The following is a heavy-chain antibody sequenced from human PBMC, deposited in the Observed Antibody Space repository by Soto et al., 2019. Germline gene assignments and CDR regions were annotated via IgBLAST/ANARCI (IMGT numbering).Heavy chain of an antibody. CDR3: AAATTWNFHFHY. Sequence: QVQLVESGGGVVQPGTSLRLSCAASGFTISTHGMHWVRQAPGKGLAWVANIWYDGSNRFYADSVKGRFTISKDNSKNTLYLQMGSLRAEDTAVYYCAAATTWNFHFHYWGQGTQVTVSS. V-gene: IGHV3-33*01. CDR2: IWYDGSNR. J-gene: IGHJ4*02. D-gene: IGHD1-7*01. CDR1: GFTISTHG.